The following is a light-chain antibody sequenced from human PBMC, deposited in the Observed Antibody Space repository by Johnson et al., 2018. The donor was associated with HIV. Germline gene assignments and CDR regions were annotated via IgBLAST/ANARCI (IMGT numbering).Light chain of an antibody. V-gene: IGLV1-51*01. CDR1: SSNIGNNY. CDR3: GTWDSSLSAGEV. Sequence: QSVLTQPPSVSAAPGQKVTISCSGSSSNIGNNYVSWYQQLPGTAPKLLIYDNNKRPSGIPDRFSGSKSGTSATPGITGLQTGDEADYYCGTWDSSLSAGEVFGTGTKVTVL. CDR2: DNN. J-gene: IGLJ1*01.